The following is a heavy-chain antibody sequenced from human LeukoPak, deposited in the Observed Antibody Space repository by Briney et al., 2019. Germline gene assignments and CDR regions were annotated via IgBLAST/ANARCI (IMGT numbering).Heavy chain of an antibody. Sequence: GGSLRLSCAASGFTFSSYAMSWVRQAPGKGLEWVANIREDGSERKYVDSVKGRFTISRDNAKNSLYLQMNSLRAEDTAVYYCARDAVGGANDHWGQGTLVTVSS. CDR3: ARDAVGGANDH. CDR1: GFTFSSYA. J-gene: IGHJ4*02. V-gene: IGHV3-7*01. CDR2: IREDGSER. D-gene: IGHD1-26*01.